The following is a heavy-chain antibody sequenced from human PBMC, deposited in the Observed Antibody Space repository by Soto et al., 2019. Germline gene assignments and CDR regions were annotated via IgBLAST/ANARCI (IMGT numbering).Heavy chain of an antibody. CDR2: ISSRGTDI. CDR1: GFLFSAST. V-gene: IGHV3-30*14. J-gene: IGHJ5*02. D-gene: IGHD4-17*01. Sequence: GGSLRLSCEASGFLFSASTLNWVRRAPGKGLEWVAEISSRGTDIYYADSVKGRFTISRDNSKNTLYLLLDRVKSDDTAVYFCATLGRADYPPLAAWGQGTLVTVSS. CDR3: ATLGRADYPPLAA.